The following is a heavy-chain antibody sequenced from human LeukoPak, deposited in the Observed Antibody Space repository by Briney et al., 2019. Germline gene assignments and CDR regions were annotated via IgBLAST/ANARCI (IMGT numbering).Heavy chain of an antibody. Sequence: PSETLSLTCTVSGGSISSSSYYWGWIRQPPGKGLEWIGSIYYSGSTYYNPSLKSRVTISVDTSKNQFSLKLSSVTAADTAVYYCARDKDDYGDYVGYWGQGTLVTVSP. CDR1: GGSISSSSYY. V-gene: IGHV4-39*07. J-gene: IGHJ4*02. CDR2: IYYSGST. CDR3: ARDKDDYGDYVGY. D-gene: IGHD4-17*01.